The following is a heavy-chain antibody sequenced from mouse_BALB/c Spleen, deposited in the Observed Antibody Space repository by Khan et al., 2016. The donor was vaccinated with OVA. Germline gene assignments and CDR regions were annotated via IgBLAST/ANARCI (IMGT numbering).Heavy chain of an antibody. V-gene: IGHV3-2*02. CDR2: INYSGNT. D-gene: IGHD2-4*01. CDR3: TRKDYYDYDPFPY. CDR1: SEYA. J-gene: IGHJ3*01. Sequence: EVQLQESGPGLVKPSQSLSLTSEYAWNWIRQFPGNKLEGMGYINYSGNTRFTPSLKSRTSITRDTSKNQFFLQLNSVTTEDTATYYCTRKDYYDYDPFPYWGQGTLVTVSA.